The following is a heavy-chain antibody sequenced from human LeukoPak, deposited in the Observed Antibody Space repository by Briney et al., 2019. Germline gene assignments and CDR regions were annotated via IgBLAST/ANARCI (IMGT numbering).Heavy chain of an antibody. CDR3: AAWTDRGYNF. J-gene: IGHJ4*02. V-gene: IGHV3-7*01. D-gene: IGHD5-24*01. CDR2: INPDGSQK. CDR1: GFSFSGSW. Sequence: GGSLRLSCAASGFSFSGSWMNWVRQAPGKGLEWVANINPDGSQKRFVDSVMGRFTMSRDNAKNSLYLQTNSLRVEDTAVFYCAAWTDRGYNFWGQGTLVTVSS.